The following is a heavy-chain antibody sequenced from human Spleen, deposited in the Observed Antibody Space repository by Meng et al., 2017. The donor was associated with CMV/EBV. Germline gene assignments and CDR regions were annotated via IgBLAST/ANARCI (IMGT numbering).Heavy chain of an antibody. V-gene: IGHV1-2*02. CDR3: ARDRMGTREFDP. CDR2: INPNSGGT. J-gene: IGHJ5*02. CDR1: GYTFTGYY. D-gene: IGHD7-27*01. Sequence: ASVKVSCKASGYTFTGYYVHWVRQAPGQGLEWMGWINPNSGGTNYAQKFQGRVTMTRDTSISTAYMELSRLRSDDTAVYYCARDRMGTREFDPWGQGTLVTVSS.